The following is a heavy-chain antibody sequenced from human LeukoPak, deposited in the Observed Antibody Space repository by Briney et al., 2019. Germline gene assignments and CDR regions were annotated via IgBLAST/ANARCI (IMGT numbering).Heavy chain of an antibody. V-gene: IGHV4-34*01. Sequence: PSETLSLTCAVFGGSFSGYYWSWIRQSPEKGLEWIGEMSHTGATNYNPSLKSRVTVSVDTSKKQFSLNLRPVTAADTAVYYCARGLHYNILTGGMDVWGRGTTVIVSS. CDR2: MSHTGAT. CDR3: ARGLHYNILTGGMDV. CDR1: GGSFSGYY. J-gene: IGHJ6*02. D-gene: IGHD3-9*01.